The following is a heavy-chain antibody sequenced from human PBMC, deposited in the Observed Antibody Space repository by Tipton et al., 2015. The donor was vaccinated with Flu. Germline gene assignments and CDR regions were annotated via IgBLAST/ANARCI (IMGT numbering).Heavy chain of an antibody. Sequence: LRLSCTVSGGSISSGGYYWSWIRQHPGKGLEWIGYIYYSGSTYYNPSLKSRVTISVDTSKNQFSLKLSSVTAADTAVYYCARDLVPYYDILTGYYRTDAFDIWGQGTMVTVSS. CDR3: ARDLVPYYDILTGYYRTDAFDI. V-gene: IGHV4-31*02. CDR1: GGSISSGGYY. J-gene: IGHJ3*02. CDR2: IYYSGST. D-gene: IGHD3-9*01.